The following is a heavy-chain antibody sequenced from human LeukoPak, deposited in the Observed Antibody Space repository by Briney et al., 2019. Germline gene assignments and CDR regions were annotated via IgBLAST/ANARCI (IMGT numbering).Heavy chain of an antibody. V-gene: IGHV1-18*01. J-gene: IGHJ3*02. CDR3: ARDSRITIFGVVIDDAFDI. Sequence: ASVKVSCKASGYTFTSYGISWVRQAPGQGLEWMGWISAYNGNTNYAQKLQGRVTMTTDTSTSTAYMEQRSLRSDDTAVYYCARDSRITIFGVVIDDAFDIWGQGTMVTVSS. CDR1: GYTFTSYG. CDR2: ISAYNGNT. D-gene: IGHD3-3*01.